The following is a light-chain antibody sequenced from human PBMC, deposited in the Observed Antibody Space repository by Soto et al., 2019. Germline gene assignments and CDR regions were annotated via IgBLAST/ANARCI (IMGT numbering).Light chain of an antibody. CDR3: QQYHTSPLT. V-gene: IGKV3-20*01. J-gene: IGKJ4*01. CDR2: GAS. Sequence: EIVLTQSPATLSLSPAERATLSCRASQSVSSSYLAWYQQKPGQAPRLLIYGASSRATGIPDRFSGSGSATDFTLTISRLEPEDFAVYYCQQYHTSPLTFGGGTKVDIK. CDR1: QSVSSSY.